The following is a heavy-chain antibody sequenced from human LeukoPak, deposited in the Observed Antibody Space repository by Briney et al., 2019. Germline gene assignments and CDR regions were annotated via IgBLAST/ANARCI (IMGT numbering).Heavy chain of an antibody. CDR1: GYTFTVYY. CDR3: ARGSSSPGFDY. D-gene: IGHD6-6*01. Sequence: GASVTVSFTASGYTFTVYYMHWVRQAPGQGLEWMGWINPNSGGTNYAQKFQGRVTMTRDTSISTAYMELSRLRSDDTAVYYCARGSSSPGFDYWGQGTLVTVSS. J-gene: IGHJ4*02. V-gene: IGHV1-2*02. CDR2: INPNSGGT.